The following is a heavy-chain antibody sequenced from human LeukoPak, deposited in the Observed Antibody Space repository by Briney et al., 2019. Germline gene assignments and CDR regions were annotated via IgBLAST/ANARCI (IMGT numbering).Heavy chain of an antibody. CDR3: AKDSSGWRRTVDY. CDR1: GFTFSSYG. CDR2: IRYDGSNK. J-gene: IGHJ4*02. V-gene: IGHV3-30*02. D-gene: IGHD6-19*01. Sequence: GGSLRLSCAASGFTFSSYGMHWVRQAPGKGLEWVAFIRYDGSNKYYADSVEGRFTISRDNSKNTLYLQMNSLRAEDTAVYYCAKDSSGWRRTVDYWGQGTLVTVSS.